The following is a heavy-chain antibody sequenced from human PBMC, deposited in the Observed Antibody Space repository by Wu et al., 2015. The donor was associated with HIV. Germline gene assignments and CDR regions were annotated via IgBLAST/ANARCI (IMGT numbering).Heavy chain of an antibody. CDR2: INIDNGST. CDR3: ARVGYGDSDYTLWY. D-gene: IGHD4-17*01. J-gene: IGHJ4*02. V-gene: IGHV1-18*01. CDR1: GYTFTSYG. Sequence: QIQLVQSGIEVKKSGASVKVSCKTSGYTFTSYGITWVRQAPGQGLEWMGWINIDNGSTNYAQKFQGRVTMTTETSTTTAHMELRSLRSDDTAVYYCARVGYGDSDYTLWYWGQGTWVIVSS.